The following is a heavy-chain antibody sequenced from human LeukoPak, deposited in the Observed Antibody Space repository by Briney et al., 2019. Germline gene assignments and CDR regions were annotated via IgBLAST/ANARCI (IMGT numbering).Heavy chain of an antibody. J-gene: IGHJ4*02. CDR1: GGSISSSSYY. D-gene: IGHD5-18*01. Sequence: KSSETLSLTCTVSGGSISSSSYYWGWIRQPPGKGLEWIGSIYYSGSTYYNPSLKSRVTISVDTSKNQFSLKLSSVTAADTAVYYCARLRFVDTAMAYFDYWGQGTLVTVSS. CDR2: IYYSGST. V-gene: IGHV4-39*01. CDR3: ARLRFVDTAMAYFDY.